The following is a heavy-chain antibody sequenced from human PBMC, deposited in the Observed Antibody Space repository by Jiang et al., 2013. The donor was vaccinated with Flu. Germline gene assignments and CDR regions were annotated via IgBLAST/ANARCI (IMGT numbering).Heavy chain of an antibody. CDR3: ARTYCSSTSCYRYFDY. V-gene: IGHV1-18*04. Sequence: GISWVRQAPGQGLEWMGWISAYNGNTNYAQEAQGRVTMTTDTSTSTAYMELRSLRSDDTAVYYCARTYCSSTSCYRYFDYWGQGTLVTVSS. CDR2: ISAYNGNT. CDR1: G. D-gene: IGHD2-2*02. J-gene: IGHJ4*02.